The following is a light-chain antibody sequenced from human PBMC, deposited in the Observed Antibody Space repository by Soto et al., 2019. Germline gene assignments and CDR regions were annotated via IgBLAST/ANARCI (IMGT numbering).Light chain of an antibody. J-gene: IGKJ1*01. CDR3: QQYGSSPPLT. CDR1: QSVSSSY. Sequence: EIVLTQSPGTLSLSPGERATLSCRASQSVSSSYLAWYQQKPGQAPRLLIYGASSRPTGIPDRFSGSGSGTDFTLTISRLEPEDFAVYYCQQYGSSPPLTFGQGTKVDIK. V-gene: IGKV3-20*01. CDR2: GAS.